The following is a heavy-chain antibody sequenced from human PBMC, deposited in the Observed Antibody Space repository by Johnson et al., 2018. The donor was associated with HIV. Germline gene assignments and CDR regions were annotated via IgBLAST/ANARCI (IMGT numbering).Heavy chain of an antibody. D-gene: IGHD5-18*01. CDR2: IYRGGSK. Sequence: MLLVESGGGLVQPGGSLRLSCAASGFTVSSNYMSWVRQAPGKGLEWVSVIYRGGSKYYADSVKGRFTISRDNSKNTLYLQMNSLRAEDTAVYYCARAYSYVAFDIWGLGTKVTVSS. CDR1: GFTVSSNY. CDR3: ARAYSYVAFDI. V-gene: IGHV3-66*01. J-gene: IGHJ3*02.